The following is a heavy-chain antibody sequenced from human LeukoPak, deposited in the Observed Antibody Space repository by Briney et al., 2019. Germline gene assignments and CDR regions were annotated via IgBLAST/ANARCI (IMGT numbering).Heavy chain of an antibody. CDR2: INHSGST. V-gene: IGHV4-34*01. CDR3: ASRIAARLPSYYYYGMDV. J-gene: IGHJ6*02. Sequence: KPSETLSLTCAVYGGSFSGYYWSWPRQPPGKGLEWIGEINHSGSTNYNPSLKSRVTISVDTSKNQFSLKLSSVTAADTAVYYCASRIAARLPSYYYYGMDVWGQGTTVTVSS. CDR1: GGSFSGYY. D-gene: IGHD6-6*01.